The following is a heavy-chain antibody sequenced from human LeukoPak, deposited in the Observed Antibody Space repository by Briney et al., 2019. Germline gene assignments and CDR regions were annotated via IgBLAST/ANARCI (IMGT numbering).Heavy chain of an antibody. CDR3: ARDYYDSSGYYVGDY. CDR2: IYHSGST. CDR1: GGSISSGGYS. D-gene: IGHD3-22*01. V-gene: IGHV4-30-2*01. J-gene: IGHJ4*02. Sequence: SETLSLTCAVSGGSISSGGYSWSWIRQPPGKGLEWIGYIYHSGSTYYNPSLKSRVTISVDRSKNQFSLKLSSVTAADTAVYYCARDYYDSSGYYVGDYWGRGTLVTVSS.